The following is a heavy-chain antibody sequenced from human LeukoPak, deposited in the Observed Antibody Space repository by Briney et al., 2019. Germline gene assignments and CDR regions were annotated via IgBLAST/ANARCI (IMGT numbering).Heavy chain of an antibody. V-gene: IGHV4-38-2*02. CDR1: GYSISSGYY. J-gene: IGHJ4*02. Sequence: PSETLSLTCTVSGYSISSGYYWGWIRQPPGKGLEWIGSIYHSGSTYYNPSLKSRVTISVGTSKNQFSLKLSSVTAADTAVYYCGRGHWGLDYWGQGALVTVSS. CDR2: IYHSGST. D-gene: IGHD7-27*01. CDR3: GRGHWGLDY.